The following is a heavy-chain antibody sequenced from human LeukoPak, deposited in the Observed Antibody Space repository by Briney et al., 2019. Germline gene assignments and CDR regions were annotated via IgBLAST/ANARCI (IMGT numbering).Heavy chain of an antibody. CDR1: GFTFSSYW. CDR3: ARDPYSSTWSYGMDV. Sequence: PAGSLRLSCAASGFTFSSYWMSWVRQAPGKGLEWVANIKQDGSEEVYVDSVKGRFTISRDNAKNSLFLQMNTLRAEDTAVYYCARDPYSSTWSYGMDVWGQGTTVTVSS. CDR2: IKQDGSEE. V-gene: IGHV3-7*05. J-gene: IGHJ6*02. D-gene: IGHD6-6*01.